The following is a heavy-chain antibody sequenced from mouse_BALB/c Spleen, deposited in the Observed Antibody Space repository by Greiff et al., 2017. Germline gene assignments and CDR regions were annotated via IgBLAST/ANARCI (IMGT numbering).Heavy chain of an antibody. CDR1: GDSITSGY. V-gene: IGHV3-8*02. CDR2: ISYSGST. D-gene: IGHD1-2*01. Sequence: EVKLVESGPSLVKPSQTLSLTCSVTGDSITSGYWNWIRKFPGNKLEYMGYISYSGSTYYNPSLKSRISITRDTSKNQYYLQLNSVTTEDTATYYCASLLLRLREWFAYWGQGTLVTVSA. CDR3: ASLLLRLREWFAY. J-gene: IGHJ3*01.